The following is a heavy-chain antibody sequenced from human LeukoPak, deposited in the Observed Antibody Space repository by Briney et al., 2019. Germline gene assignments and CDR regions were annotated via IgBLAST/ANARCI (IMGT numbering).Heavy chain of an antibody. D-gene: IGHD6-25*01. CDR3: ARDFAASYAFDI. CDR2: IYSGGST. V-gene: IGHV3-53*01. J-gene: IGHJ3*02. Sequence: GGSLRLSCAASGFTVSSNYMSWVRQAPGKGLEWVSVIYSGGSTYYADSVKGRFTISRDNSKNTLYLQMNSVRAEDTAVYNCARDFAASYAFDIWGQGTMVTVSS. CDR1: GFTVSSNY.